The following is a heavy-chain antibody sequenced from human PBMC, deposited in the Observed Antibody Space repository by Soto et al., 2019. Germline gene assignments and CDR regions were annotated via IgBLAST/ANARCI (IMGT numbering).Heavy chain of an antibody. CDR2: IYYSGST. V-gene: IGHV4-59*01. Sequence: SETLSLTCTVSGGSISSYYWSWIRQPPGKGLEWIGYIYYSGSTNYNPSLKSRVTISVDTSKNQFSLKLSSVTAADTAVYYCERGSTTLLDYWGQGTLVTVSS. CDR3: ERGSTTLLDY. J-gene: IGHJ4*02. D-gene: IGHD3-10*01. CDR1: GGSISSYY.